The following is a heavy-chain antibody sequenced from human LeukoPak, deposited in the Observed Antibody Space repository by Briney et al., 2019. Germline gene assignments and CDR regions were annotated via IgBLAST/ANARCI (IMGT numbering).Heavy chain of an antibody. Sequence: RGESLKISCKASGYSFTSYWIGWVRQMPGKGLEWMGIIDPGDSDTRYSPSFQGQVTISADKSISTAYLQWSSLKASDTAMYYCASVMTTGSNDAFDIWGQGTMVTVSS. V-gene: IGHV5-51*01. CDR2: IDPGDSDT. CDR3: ASVMTTGSNDAFDI. J-gene: IGHJ3*02. CDR1: GYSFTSYW. D-gene: IGHD4-11*01.